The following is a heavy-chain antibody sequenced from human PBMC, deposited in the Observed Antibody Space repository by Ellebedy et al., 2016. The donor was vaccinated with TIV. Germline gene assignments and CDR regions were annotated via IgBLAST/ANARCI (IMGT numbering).Heavy chain of an antibody. CDR1: GGFVSSSSHS. Sequence: SETLSLXCSVSGGFVSSSSHSWGWIRQPPGKGLEWIGTIYYSGSTYYNPSLKSRVTISVDTSKNQVSLSLSSVTAADTAVYYCARLAYSSSSRDQYYGMDVWGQGTTVTVSS. D-gene: IGHD6-6*01. CDR2: IYYSGST. V-gene: IGHV4-39*01. J-gene: IGHJ6*02. CDR3: ARLAYSSSSRDQYYGMDV.